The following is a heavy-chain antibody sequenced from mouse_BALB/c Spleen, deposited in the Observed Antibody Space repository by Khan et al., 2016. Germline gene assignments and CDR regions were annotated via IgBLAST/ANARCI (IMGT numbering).Heavy chain of an antibody. CDR2: INPGSGGT. CDR3: ARVYDWYFDV. CDR1: GYAFTNYL. J-gene: IGHJ1*01. V-gene: IGHV1-54*01. Sequence: QVQLQQSGAELVRPGTSVKVSCKASGYAFTNYLIEWVKQRPGQGLEWIGVINPGSGGTNYNEKFKGKATLTADKSSSTAYMQLSSLTSDDSAVYFCARVYDWYFDVWGAGTTVTVSS. D-gene: IGHD2-14*01.